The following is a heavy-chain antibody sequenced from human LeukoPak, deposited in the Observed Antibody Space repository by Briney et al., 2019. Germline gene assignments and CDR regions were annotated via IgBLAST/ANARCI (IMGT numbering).Heavy chain of an antibody. CDR3: ARGGADTAMVKGY. D-gene: IGHD5-18*01. CDR2: IYSGGST. Sequence: GGSLRLSYAASGFTVSSNYMSWVRQAPGKGLEWVSVIYSGGSTYYADSVKGRFTISRDNSKNTLYLQMNSLRAEDTAVYYCARGGADTAMVKGYWGQGTLVTVSS. V-gene: IGHV3-66*01. CDR1: GFTVSSNY. J-gene: IGHJ4*02.